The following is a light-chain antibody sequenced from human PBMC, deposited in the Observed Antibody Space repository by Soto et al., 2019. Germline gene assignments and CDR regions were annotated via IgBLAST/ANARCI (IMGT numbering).Light chain of an antibody. CDR1: SSDVGGYNY. J-gene: IGLJ2*01. V-gene: IGLV2-14*01. CDR3: SSYTSSSTRRV. Sequence: QSVLTQPASVSGSPGQSITISCTGTSSDVGGYNYVSWYQQHPGKAPKLMIYDVSNRPSGVSNRFSGSKSGNTASLTISGLQAEDEADYYCSSYTSSSTRRVFGGGTKVTV. CDR2: DVS.